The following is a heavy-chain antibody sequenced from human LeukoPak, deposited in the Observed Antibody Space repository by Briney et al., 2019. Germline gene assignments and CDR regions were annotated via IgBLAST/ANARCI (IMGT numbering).Heavy chain of an antibody. V-gene: IGHV3-7*03. CDR1: GFTFSIHW. D-gene: IGHD3-10*01. Sequence: GGSLRLSCAASGFTFSIHWMNWVRQAPGKGLEWVANIKQDGSEKYYVDSVKGRFTISRDNAKNSLYLQMNSLRAGDTAVYYCARDPDMVRGVNFDYWGQGTLVTVSS. J-gene: IGHJ4*02. CDR2: IKQDGSEK. CDR3: ARDPDMVRGVNFDY.